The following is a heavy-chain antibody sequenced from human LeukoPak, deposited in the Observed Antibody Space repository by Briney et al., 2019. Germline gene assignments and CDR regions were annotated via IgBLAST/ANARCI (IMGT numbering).Heavy chain of an antibody. CDR1: GFTFSIYW. J-gene: IGHJ4*02. CDR3: ARDETYYYGSGSYYGDYFDY. D-gene: IGHD3-10*01. Sequence: GGSLRLSCAASGFTFSIYWMSWVRQAPGKGLEWVANIKQDGSEKYYVDSVKGRFTISRDNAKNSLYLQMNSLRAEDTAVYYCARDETYYYGSGSYYGDYFDYWGQGTLVTVSS. V-gene: IGHV3-7*01. CDR2: IKQDGSEK.